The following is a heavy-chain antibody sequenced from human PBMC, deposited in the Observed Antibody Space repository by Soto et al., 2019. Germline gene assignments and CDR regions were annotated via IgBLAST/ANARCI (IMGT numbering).Heavy chain of an antibody. CDR3: AKDQTPYYDILTVYYNSESGFDP. D-gene: IGHD3-9*01. Sequence: PGGSLRLSCRTSGFRFSSYGMHWVRQAPGKGLEWVAVISYDGSNKYYADSVKGRFTISRDNSKNTLYLQMNSLRAEGTAVYYCAKDQTPYYDILTVYYNSESGFDPWGQGTLVTVSS. CDR1: GFRFSSYG. J-gene: IGHJ5*02. CDR2: ISYDGSNK. V-gene: IGHV3-30*18.